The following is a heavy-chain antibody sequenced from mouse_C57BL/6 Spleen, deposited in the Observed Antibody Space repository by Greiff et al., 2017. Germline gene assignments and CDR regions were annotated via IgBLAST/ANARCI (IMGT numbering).Heavy chain of an antibody. V-gene: IGHV1-82*01. CDR1: GYAFSSSW. D-gene: IGHD2-3*01. CDR2: IYPGDGDT. J-gene: IGHJ3*01. Sequence: VLLVQSGPELVKPGASVKISCKASGYAFSSSWMHWVKQRPGQGLEWIGWIYPGDGDTNYNGKFKGKATLTADKSSSTAYMQLSSLTSEDSAVYFCARFDDGRGFAYWGQGTLVTVSA. CDR3: ARFDDGRGFAY.